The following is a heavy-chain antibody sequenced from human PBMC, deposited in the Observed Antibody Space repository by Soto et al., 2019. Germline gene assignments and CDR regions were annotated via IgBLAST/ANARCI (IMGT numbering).Heavy chain of an antibody. Sequence: GASVKVSCKASGGTFSSYAISWVRQAPGQGLEWMGGIIPIFGTANYAQKFQGRVTITADESTSTAYMELSSLRSEDTAVYYCARSKGNYPPQGYYYGMDVWGQGITVTVSS. CDR3: ARSKGNYPPQGYYYGMDV. V-gene: IGHV1-69*13. D-gene: IGHD4-4*01. CDR1: GGTFSSYA. CDR2: IIPIFGTA. J-gene: IGHJ6*02.